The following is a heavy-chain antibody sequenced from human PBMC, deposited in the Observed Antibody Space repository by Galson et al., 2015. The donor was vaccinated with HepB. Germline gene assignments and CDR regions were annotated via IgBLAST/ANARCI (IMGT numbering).Heavy chain of an antibody. V-gene: IGHV3-21*01. D-gene: IGHD3-3*01. CDR3: ARGGRIGFWSGKAHQDAFDI. J-gene: IGHJ3*02. CDR1: GFTFSSYS. CDR2: ISSSSSYI. Sequence: SLRLSCAASGFTFSSYSMNWVRQAPGKGLEWVSSISSSSSYIYYADSVKGRFTISRDNAKNSLYLQMNSLRAEDTAVYYCARGGRIGFWSGKAHQDAFDIWGQGTMVTVSS.